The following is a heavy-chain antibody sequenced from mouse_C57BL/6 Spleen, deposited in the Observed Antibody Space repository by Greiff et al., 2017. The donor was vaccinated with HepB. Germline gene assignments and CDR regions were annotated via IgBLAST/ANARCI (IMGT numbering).Heavy chain of an antibody. V-gene: IGHV1-52*01. CDR1: GYTFTSYW. J-gene: IGHJ1*03. D-gene: IGHD1-1*01. Sequence: QVQLQQSGAELVRPGSSVKLSCKASGYTFTSYWMHWVKQRPIQGLEWIGNIDPSDSETHYNQKFKDKATLTVDKSSSTAYMQLSSLTSEDSAVYYCARPYYGSTHFDVWGTGTTVTVSS. CDR2: IDPSDSET. CDR3: ARPYYGSTHFDV.